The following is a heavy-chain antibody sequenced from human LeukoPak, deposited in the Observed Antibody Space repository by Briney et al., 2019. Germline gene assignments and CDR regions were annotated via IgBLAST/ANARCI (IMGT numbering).Heavy chain of an antibody. J-gene: IGHJ5*02. V-gene: IGHV4-59*08. D-gene: IGHD2-15*01. CDR1: GGSISSYY. CDR3: ARFPGYCTGGSCYSLAGGDWFDP. CDR2: IYYSGST. Sequence: TETLSLTCTVSGGSISSYYWNWIRQPPGKGLEWIGYIYYSGSTNYNPSLKSRVTISVDTSKNQFSLKLNSVTAADTAVYYCARFPGYCTGGSCYSLAGGDWFDPWGQGTLVTVSS.